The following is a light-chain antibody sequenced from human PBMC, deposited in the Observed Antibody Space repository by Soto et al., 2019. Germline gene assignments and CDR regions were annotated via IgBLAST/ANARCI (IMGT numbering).Light chain of an antibody. V-gene: IGKV2-28*01. Sequence: DIVMTQSPLSLPVTPGEPASISCRSSQSLLHRNGNTSLDWYLQKPGQSPQLLIYLVSDRASGVPGRFSGSGSGTDFRLNISRVEAEDAGVYYCMQALQTPLTFGGGTKVEIK. CDR3: MQALQTPLT. J-gene: IGKJ4*01. CDR2: LVS. CDR1: QSLLHRNGNTS.